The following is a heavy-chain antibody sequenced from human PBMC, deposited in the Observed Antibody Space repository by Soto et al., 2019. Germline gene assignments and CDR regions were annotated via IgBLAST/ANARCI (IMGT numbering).Heavy chain of an antibody. CDR3: ARERKFDFWRKGLDV. Sequence: QAQLVQSGAEVRKPGASVKVSCKASGYTFTTYDINWVRQAPGQGLEWLGWMDPNSGSTGYAQNFQGRITMTSNIPRNTAPMELSSLQSEDTAVYYCARERKFDFWRKGLDVWGQGTTVTVS. J-gene: IGHJ6*02. V-gene: IGHV1-8*01. D-gene: IGHD3-3*01. CDR1: GYTFTTYD. CDR2: MDPNSGST.